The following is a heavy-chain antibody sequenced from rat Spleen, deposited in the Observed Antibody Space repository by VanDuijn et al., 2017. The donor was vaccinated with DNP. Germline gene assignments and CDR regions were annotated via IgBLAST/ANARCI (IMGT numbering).Heavy chain of an antibody. Sequence: QVQLQQSGAELAKPGSSVKISCKASGYTFTSYYIGWIKQTTGQGLEYFGYINTGSGGTNYNERFKGEATLTVDKSSSTAFMQLSGLTPDDSAVYYCARRRLPYWYFDFWGPGTMVTVSS. CDR1: GYTFTSYY. CDR3: ARRRLPYWYFDF. V-gene: IGHV1-43*01. D-gene: IGHD1-4*01. CDR2: INTGSGGT. J-gene: IGHJ1*01.